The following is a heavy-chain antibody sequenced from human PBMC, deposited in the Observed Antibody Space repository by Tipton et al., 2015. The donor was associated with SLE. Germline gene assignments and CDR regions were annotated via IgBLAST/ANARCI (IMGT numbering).Heavy chain of an antibody. CDR3: AGLYSSSWLPFGYYYYGMYV. CDR2: INHSGST. J-gene: IGHJ6*02. D-gene: IGHD6-13*01. V-gene: IGHV4-34*01. Sequence: TLSLTCAVYGGSFSGYYWSWIRQPPGKGLEWIGEINHSGSTNYSPSLKSRVTISVDTSKNQFSLKLSSVTAADTAVYYCAGLYSSSWLPFGYYYYGMYVWGQGTTVTVSS. CDR1: GGSFSGYY.